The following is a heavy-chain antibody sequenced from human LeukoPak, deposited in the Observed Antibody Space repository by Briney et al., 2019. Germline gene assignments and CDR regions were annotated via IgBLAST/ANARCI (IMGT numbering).Heavy chain of an antibody. CDR1: GFTFSSYA. V-gene: IGHV3-23*01. CDR2: ISGSGGST. D-gene: IGHD6-13*01. CDR3: AKDPFGSSWYYFDY. Sequence: QTGGSLRLSCAASGFTFSSYAMSWVRQAPGKGLEWVSAISGSGGSTYYADSVKGRFTISRDNSKNTLYLQMNSLRAKDTAVYYCAKDPFGSSWYYFDYWGQGTLVTVSS. J-gene: IGHJ4*02.